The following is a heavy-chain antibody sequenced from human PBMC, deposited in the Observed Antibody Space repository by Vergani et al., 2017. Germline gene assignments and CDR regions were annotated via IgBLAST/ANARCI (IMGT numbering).Heavy chain of an antibody. Sequence: QVQLVESGGGVVQPGRSLRLSCAASGLTFSNYAMHWVRQAPGKGLECVAVIWSDGSKKYYGDSVRGRFTISRDNSKNTLYLQMNSLRAEETAVYYCAKETQDDTVEAPAAIQGTFDNWGQGTLVTVSS. CDR2: IWSDGSKK. J-gene: IGHJ4*02. CDR1: GLTFSNYA. CDR3: AKETQDDTVEAPAAIQGTFDN. D-gene: IGHD2-2*02. V-gene: IGHV3-33*06.